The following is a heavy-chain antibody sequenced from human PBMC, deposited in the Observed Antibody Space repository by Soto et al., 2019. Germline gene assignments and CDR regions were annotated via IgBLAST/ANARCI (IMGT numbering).Heavy chain of an antibody. D-gene: IGHD2-15*01. J-gene: IGHJ4*02. CDR1: GFTLSTCA. Sequence: GGSLRLSCAASGFTLSTCATPWVRQAPGKGLEWVLCISGSGDTTYYADSVKGRFTISRDTSKNTVYLQMNSLRVDYTAVYYRAKGHPGGSCYSGLDCWGQGXLVTVS. CDR2: ISGSGDTT. CDR3: AKGHPGGSCYSGLDC. V-gene: IGHV3-23*01.